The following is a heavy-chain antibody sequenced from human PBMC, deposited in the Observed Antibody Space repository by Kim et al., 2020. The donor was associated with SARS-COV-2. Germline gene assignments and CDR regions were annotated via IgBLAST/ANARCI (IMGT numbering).Heavy chain of an antibody. Sequence: ASVKVSCKASGYTFTSYGISWVRQAPGQGLEWMGWISAYNGNTNYAQKLQGRVTMTTDTSTSTAYMELRSLRSDDTAVYYCARSPPQGVYRDILTGYYTPDYYYYYYYMDVWGKGTTVTVSS. CDR1: GYTFTSYG. CDR2: ISAYNGNT. V-gene: IGHV1-18*01. J-gene: IGHJ6*03. CDR3: ARSPPQGVYRDILTGYYTPDYYYYYYYMDV. D-gene: IGHD3-9*01.